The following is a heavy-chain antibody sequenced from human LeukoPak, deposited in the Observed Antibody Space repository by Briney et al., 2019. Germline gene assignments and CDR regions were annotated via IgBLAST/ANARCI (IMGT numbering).Heavy chain of an antibody. J-gene: IGHJ4*02. CDR1: GFIFSNYA. D-gene: IGHD6-19*01. CDR2: ISSDGSKT. Sequence: GGSLRLSCAASGFIFSNYAMHWVRQAPGKGLEWVALISSDGSKTYHADSVKGRFSISRDNSKNTLYLQVNSLRPEDTAVYYCARDSRYTSGSLFDNWGQGTLVTVSS. V-gene: IGHV3-30*01. CDR3: ARDSRYTSGSLFDN.